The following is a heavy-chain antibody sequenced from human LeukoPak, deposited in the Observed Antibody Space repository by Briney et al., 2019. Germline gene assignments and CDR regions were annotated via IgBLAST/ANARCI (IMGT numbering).Heavy chain of an antibody. J-gene: IGHJ4*02. V-gene: IGHV3-21*01. D-gene: IGHD3-3*01. CDR2: ISSSSSYI. Sequence: GGSLRLSCAPSGFTFSSYSMNGGRQAPGQGLEWVSSISSSSSYIYYADSVKGRFTISKDNAKNSLYLQMNSLRAEDTAVYYCARASYDFWSGPNEGFDYWGQGTLVTVSS. CDR1: GFTFSSYS. CDR3: ARASYDFWSGPNEGFDY.